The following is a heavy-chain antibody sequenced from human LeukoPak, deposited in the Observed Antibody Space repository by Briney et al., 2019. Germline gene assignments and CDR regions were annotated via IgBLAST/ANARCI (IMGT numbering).Heavy chain of an antibody. CDR3: ARSLPQDAFDI. J-gene: IGHJ3*02. CDR2: ISRSSGYI. V-gene: IGHV3-21*01. CDR1: GFTFSSHS. Sequence: PGGSLRLSCAASGFTFSSHSMSWVRQAPGKGLEWVSSISRSSGYIYYPDSVRGRFTVSRDNAKNSLFLQMNSLRAEDTAVYYCARSLPQDAFDIWGQGTMVTVSS.